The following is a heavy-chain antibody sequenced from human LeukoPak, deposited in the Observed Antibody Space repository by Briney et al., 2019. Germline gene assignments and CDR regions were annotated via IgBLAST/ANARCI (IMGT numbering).Heavy chain of an antibody. CDR3: ARDYYDSSGVNWFDP. J-gene: IGHJ5*02. V-gene: IGHV4-4*07. D-gene: IGHD3-22*01. CDR2: IYTSGST. CDR1: GGSISSYY. Sequence: SETLSLTCTVSGGSISSYYWSWIRQPAGKGLEWIGRIYTSGSTNYNPSLKSRVTMSVDTSKSQFSLKLSSVTAADTAVYYCARDYYDSSGVNWFDPWGQGTLVTVSS.